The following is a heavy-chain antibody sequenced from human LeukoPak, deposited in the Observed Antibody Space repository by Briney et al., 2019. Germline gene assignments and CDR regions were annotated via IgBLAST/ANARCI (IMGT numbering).Heavy chain of an antibody. J-gene: IGHJ4*02. CDR3: AKGEAGARIVGATASLFDY. V-gene: IGHV3-23*01. CDR2: ISGSGGST. D-gene: IGHD1-26*01. Sequence: GGSLRLSCAASGFTFSSYAMSWVRQAPGKGLEWVSAISGSGGSTYYADSVKGRFTISRDNSKNTLYLQMNSLRAEDTAVYYCAKGEAGARIVGATASLFDYWGQGTLVTVSS. CDR1: GFTFSSYA.